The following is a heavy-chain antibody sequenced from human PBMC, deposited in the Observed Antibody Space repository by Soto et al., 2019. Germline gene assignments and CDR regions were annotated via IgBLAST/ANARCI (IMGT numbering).Heavy chain of an antibody. CDR1: GGSFSNYY. Sequence: PSETLSLTCAVYGGSFSNYYWSWIRQPPGKGLEWIGEINHSGSTNYNPSLKSRVIISVDTSKKQFSLKLSSVTAADTAVYYCAKTPYSGYLWFDPWGQGTLVTVSS. D-gene: IGHD3-22*01. V-gene: IGHV4-34*01. CDR2: INHSGST. CDR3: AKTPYSGYLWFDP. J-gene: IGHJ5*02.